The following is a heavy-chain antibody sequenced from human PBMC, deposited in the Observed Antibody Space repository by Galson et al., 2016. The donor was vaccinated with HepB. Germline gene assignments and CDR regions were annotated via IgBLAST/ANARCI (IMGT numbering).Heavy chain of an antibody. Sequence: SLRLSCAASGFTFSRYSMNWVRQAPGKGLEWVSSITSSSSYIYYADSVKGRFTISRDNAKNSVYLQMNSLRAEDTAVYYCASLWQLGYWGQGILVTVSS. CDR2: ITSSSSYI. V-gene: IGHV3-21*01. CDR3: ASLWQLGY. J-gene: IGHJ4*02. D-gene: IGHD6-6*01. CDR1: GFTFSRYS.